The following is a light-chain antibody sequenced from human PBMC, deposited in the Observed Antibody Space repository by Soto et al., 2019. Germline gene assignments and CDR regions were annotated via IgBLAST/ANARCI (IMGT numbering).Light chain of an antibody. Sequence: DIQMTQSPSPLSASVGDRVTITCWASQTISSWLAWYQQKPGKAPKLLIYAASTLQTGVPSRFSGSRSGTEFTLTISSLQPEDFATYYCQPLNSYPITVGPVTRLEIK. CDR2: AAS. CDR3: QPLNSYPIT. J-gene: IGKJ5*01. CDR1: QTISSW. V-gene: IGKV1-9*01.